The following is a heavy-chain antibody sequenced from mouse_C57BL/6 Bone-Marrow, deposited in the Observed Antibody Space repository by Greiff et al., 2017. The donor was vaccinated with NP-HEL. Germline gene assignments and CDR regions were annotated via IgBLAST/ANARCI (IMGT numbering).Heavy chain of an antibody. Sequence: VQLQQSGPELVKPGASVKLSCKASGYTFTSYDINWVKQRPGQGLEWIGWIYPRDGSTKYNEKFKGKATLTVDTSSSTAYMELHSLTSEDSAVYFWARRGYSNYFYWYFDVWGTGTTVTVSS. CDR1: GYTFTSYD. CDR3: ARRGYSNYFYWYFDV. V-gene: IGHV1-85*01. D-gene: IGHD2-5*01. CDR2: IYPRDGST. J-gene: IGHJ1*03.